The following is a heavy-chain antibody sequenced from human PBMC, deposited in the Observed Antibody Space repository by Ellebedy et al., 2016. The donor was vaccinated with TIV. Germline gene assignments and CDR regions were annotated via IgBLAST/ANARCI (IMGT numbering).Heavy chain of an antibody. D-gene: IGHD3-10*01. CDR1: GFTFSTFA. CDR3: AKEAYGSTSHYENFFDY. V-gene: IGHV3-23*01. Sequence: GESLKISXAASGFTFSTFAMSWVRQAPGKGLEWVSRITGSGGRTYYADSVKGRFTISRDNSKSTLYVQMNSLGAEDTAVYYCAKEAYGSTSHYENFFDYWGQGTLVTVSS. CDR2: ITGSGGRT. J-gene: IGHJ4*02.